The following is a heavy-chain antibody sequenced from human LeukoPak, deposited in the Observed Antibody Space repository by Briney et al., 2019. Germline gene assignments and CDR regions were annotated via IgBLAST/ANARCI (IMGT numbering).Heavy chain of an antibody. Sequence: QPGGSLRLSCAASGFTFSTYWMPWVRQAPGKGLVWVSRINTDGSSTNYADSVKGRFTISRDNSKNTLFLQMNSLRAEDTAVYYCARDLPLDGDYVFDYWGQGTLVTVSS. V-gene: IGHV3-74*01. CDR2: INTDGSST. D-gene: IGHD4-17*01. CDR3: ARDLPLDGDYVFDY. CDR1: GFTFSTYW. J-gene: IGHJ4*02.